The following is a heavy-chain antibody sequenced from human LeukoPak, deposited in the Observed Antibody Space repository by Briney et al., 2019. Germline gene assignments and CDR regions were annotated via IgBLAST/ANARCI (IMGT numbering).Heavy chain of an antibody. D-gene: IGHD1-26*01. J-gene: IGHJ4*02. CDR3: ARGPAANSGNYYVGDY. CDR2: INDDGSTT. V-gene: IGHV3-74*01. CDR1: GFTFSRSW. Sequence: PGGSLRLSCAASGFTFSRSWMHWVRQAPGKGLAWVSRINDDGSTTSYADSVKGRFTISRDNAKNTLYLQMNSLRAEDTAVYYCARGPAANSGNYYVGDYWGQGTLVTVSS.